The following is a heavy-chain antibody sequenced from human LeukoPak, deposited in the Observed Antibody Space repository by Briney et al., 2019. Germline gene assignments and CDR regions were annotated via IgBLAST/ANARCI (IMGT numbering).Heavy chain of an antibody. CDR3: AGRGYSSAFDY. V-gene: IGHV4-59*01. J-gene: IGHJ4*02. CDR2: IYYSGST. CDR1: GGSISSYY. D-gene: IGHD5-18*01. Sequence: SETLSLTCTVSGGSISSYYWSWIRQPPGEGLEWIGYIYYSGSTNYNPSLKSRVTISVDTSKNQFSLKLSSVTAADTAVYYCAGRGYSSAFDYWGQGTLVTVSS.